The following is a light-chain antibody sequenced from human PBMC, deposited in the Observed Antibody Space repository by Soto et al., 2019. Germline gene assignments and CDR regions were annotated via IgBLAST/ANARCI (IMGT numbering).Light chain of an antibody. Sequence: QSALTQPASVSGSPGQSITISCTGTSNTIGGYNVVSWYQQHPGTAPKVIIYEGIKRPSGVSNRFSGSISGSTASLTISGLQAEDEADYYCCSYAGATNYVFGNGTKVTVL. CDR2: EGI. CDR1: SNTIGGYNV. J-gene: IGLJ1*01. CDR3: CSYAGATNYV. V-gene: IGLV2-23*01.